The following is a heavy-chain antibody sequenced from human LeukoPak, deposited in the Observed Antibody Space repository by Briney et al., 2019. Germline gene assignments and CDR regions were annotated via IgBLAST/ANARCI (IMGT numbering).Heavy chain of an antibody. Sequence: SVKVSCKASGGTFSSYAISWVRQAPGQGLEWMGRIIPVFGTANYAQKFQGRVTITTDESTSTAYMELRSLRSDDTAVYYCAREGGPYSSGWYRGGPYDAFDIWGQGTMVTVSS. CDR1: GGTFSSYA. CDR2: IIPVFGTA. D-gene: IGHD6-19*01. CDR3: AREGGPYSSGWYRGGPYDAFDI. V-gene: IGHV1-69*05. J-gene: IGHJ3*02.